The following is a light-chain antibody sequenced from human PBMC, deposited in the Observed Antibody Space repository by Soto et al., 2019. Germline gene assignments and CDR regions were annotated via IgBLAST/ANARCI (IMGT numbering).Light chain of an antibody. CDR1: QGIIDY. Sequence: DIQMTQSPSSLSASVGDTVTITCRASQGIIDYLAWYQQRPGKVPKLLIYAASTLQTGVPSRFSGSGAGTDFTLTISSLQTEDVGTYYCQKYDTVPQTFGQGTRVEIK. V-gene: IGKV1-27*01. CDR3: QKYDTVPQT. CDR2: AAS. J-gene: IGKJ1*01.